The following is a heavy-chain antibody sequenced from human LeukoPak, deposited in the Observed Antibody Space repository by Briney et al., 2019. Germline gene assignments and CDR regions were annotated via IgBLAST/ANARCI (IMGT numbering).Heavy chain of an antibody. Sequence: GGSLRLSCAASGFTFSTYAMHWVRQAPGKGLEYVSAITTNGGTTYYANSVKGRFTISRDNSRNTLYLQMGSLRAEDMAVYYCARADSSGYYGRWGQGTLVTVSS. D-gene: IGHD3-22*01. CDR1: GFTFSTYA. CDR2: ITTNGGTT. CDR3: ARADSSGYYGR. V-gene: IGHV3-64*01. J-gene: IGHJ4*02.